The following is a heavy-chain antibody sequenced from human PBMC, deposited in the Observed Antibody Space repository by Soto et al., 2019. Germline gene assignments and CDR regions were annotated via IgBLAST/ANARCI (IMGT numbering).Heavy chain of an antibody. CDR1: GLTISGKKY. D-gene: IGHD1-1*01. J-gene: IGHJ3*01. CDR2: LYDIDGS. CDR3: ATWHEREHAFEV. V-gene: IGHV3-53*01. Sequence: DVQLVESGGGLIQPGESLILSCAAFGLTISGKKYVAWVRQAPGKGLEWVSALYDIDGSFYADSVRGRFTTPRDSSKTTVYLQMNDLTPDDTAVYYCATWHEREHAFEVWGQGTTVTISS.